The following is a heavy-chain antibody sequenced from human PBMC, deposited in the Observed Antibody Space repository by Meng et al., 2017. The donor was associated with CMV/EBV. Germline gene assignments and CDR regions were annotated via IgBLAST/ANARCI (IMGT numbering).Heavy chain of an antibody. CDR2: ISSSSSYI. CDR3: ARGGKLDYDSSGTRSYWFDP. J-gene: IGHJ5*02. D-gene: IGHD3-22*01. CDR1: GFTFSSYS. Sequence: GESLKISCAASGFTFSSYSMNWVRQAPGKGLEWVSSISSSSSYIYYADSVKGRFTISRDNAKNSLYLQMNSLRAEDTAVYYCARGGKLDYDSSGTRSYWFDPWGQGTLVTVSS. V-gene: IGHV3-21*01.